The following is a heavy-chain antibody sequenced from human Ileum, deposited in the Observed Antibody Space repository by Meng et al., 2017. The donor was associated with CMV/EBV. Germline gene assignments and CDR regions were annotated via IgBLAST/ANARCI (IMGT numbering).Heavy chain of an antibody. CDR2: IYTSGST. J-gene: IGHJ4*02. V-gene: IGHV4-4*07. Sequence: QGQRQESCPGLVKPSEPLSLICTVSGSCISNYYWNWLRQPDGKGLELIGRIYTSGSTNYNPSLKSRVTISIDTSKNQFSLKLTSVTAADTAVYYCARDTGTTGTGSLFDYWGQGTLVTVSS. CDR3: ARDTGTTGTGSLFDY. CDR1: GSCISNYY. D-gene: IGHD1-1*01.